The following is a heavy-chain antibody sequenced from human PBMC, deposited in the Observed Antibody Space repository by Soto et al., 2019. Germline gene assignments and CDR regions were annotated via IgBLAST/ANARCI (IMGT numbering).Heavy chain of an antibody. D-gene: IGHD6-13*01. V-gene: IGHV3-9*01. CDR3: AKDIYGYSSSWTFDY. CDR1: GFTFDDYA. Sequence: EVQLVESGGGLVQPGRSLRLFCAASGFTFDDYAMHWVRQAPGKGLEWVSGISWNSGSIGYADSVKGRFTISRDNAKNSLYLQMNSLRAEDTALYYCAKDIYGYSSSWTFDYWGQGTLVTVSS. CDR2: ISWNSGSI. J-gene: IGHJ4*02.